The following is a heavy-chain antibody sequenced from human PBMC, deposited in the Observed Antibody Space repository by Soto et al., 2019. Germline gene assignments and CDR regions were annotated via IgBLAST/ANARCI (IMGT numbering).Heavy chain of an antibody. J-gene: IGHJ3*02. CDR2: IYPGDSDT. CDR3: AGQGLGDAFDI. V-gene: IGHV5-51*01. Sequence: GEALKISCKGSGYSFTSYWIGWVRQMPGKGLESMGIIYPGDSDTRYSPSFQGQVTISADKTIITAYLQRSSLKASASDMYYCAGQGLGDAFDIWGQGTMVTVSS. CDR1: GYSFTSYW.